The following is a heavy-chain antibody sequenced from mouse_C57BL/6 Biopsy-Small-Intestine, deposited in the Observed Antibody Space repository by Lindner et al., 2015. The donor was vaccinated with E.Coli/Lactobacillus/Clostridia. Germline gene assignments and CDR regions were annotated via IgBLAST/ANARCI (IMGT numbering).Heavy chain of an antibody. CDR1: GYAFSSYW. J-gene: IGHJ4*01. Sequence: VQLQESGAELVKPGASVKISCKASGYAFSSYWVNWVKQRPGKGLEWIGQIYPGDGDTNYNGKFMGKATLTADKSSSTAYMQLSSLTSEDSAVLFCARYYYGLGYTMDYWGQGTSVTASS. CDR2: IYPGDGDT. CDR3: ARYYYGLGYTMDY. V-gene: IGHV1-80*01. D-gene: IGHD2-2*01.